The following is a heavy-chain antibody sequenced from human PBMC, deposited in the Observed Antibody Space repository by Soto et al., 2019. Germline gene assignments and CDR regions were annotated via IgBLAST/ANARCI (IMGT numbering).Heavy chain of an antibody. V-gene: IGHV1-69*08. J-gene: IGHJ4*02. CDR3: ARDGMVRGVIRTG. D-gene: IGHD3-10*01. CDR2: IIPILGIA. Sequence: QVQLVQSGAEVKKPGSSVKVSCKASGGTFSSYTISWVRQAPGQGLEWMGRIIPILGIANYAQKFQGRVTITADKSTSTAYMELSSLRSEDTAVYYCARDGMVRGVIRTGWGQGTLVTVSS. CDR1: GGTFSSYT.